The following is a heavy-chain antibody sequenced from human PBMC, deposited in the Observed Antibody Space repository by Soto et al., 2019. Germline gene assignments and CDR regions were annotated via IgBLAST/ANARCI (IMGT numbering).Heavy chain of an antibody. J-gene: IGHJ5*02. CDR1: GGYFSGYY. CDR3: ARGRGSEASPKGSNCFQP. Sequence: PSETLSRTCAVYGGYFSGYYWSWIRHRPGKGLEWIGEITHSGSTNYNPSLKSRVTISVDTSKNQFSLKLSSVTAADTAVYYCARGRGSEASPKGSNCFQPWGQGTLVTVAS. CDR2: ITHSGST. V-gene: IGHV4-34*01. D-gene: IGHD6-25*01.